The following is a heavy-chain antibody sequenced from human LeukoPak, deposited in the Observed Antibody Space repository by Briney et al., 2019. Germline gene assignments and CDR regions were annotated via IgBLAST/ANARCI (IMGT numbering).Heavy chain of an antibody. Sequence: ASVKVSCKASGYTFTSYDINWVRQATGQGLEWMGWISAYNGNTNYAQKLQGRVTMTTDTSTSTAYMELRSLRSDDTAVYYCARVNDYDILTGYWGTFDYWGQGTLVTVSS. CDR2: ISAYNGNT. J-gene: IGHJ4*02. CDR3: ARVNDYDILTGYWGTFDY. V-gene: IGHV1-18*01. CDR1: GYTFTSYD. D-gene: IGHD3-9*01.